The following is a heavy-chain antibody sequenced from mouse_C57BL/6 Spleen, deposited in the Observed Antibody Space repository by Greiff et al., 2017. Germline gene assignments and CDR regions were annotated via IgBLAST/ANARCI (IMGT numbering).Heavy chain of an antibody. Sequence: QVQLQQSGAELVRPGASVTLSCKASGYTFTDYEMHWVKQTPVHGLEWIGAIDPETGGTAYNQKFKGKAILTADKSSSTAYMELRSLTSEDSAVYYCEGAYYSNYFDGWGKGTTLTVSS. D-gene: IGHD2-5*01. CDR1: GYTFTDYE. J-gene: IGHJ2*01. CDR3: EGAYYSNYFDG. V-gene: IGHV1-15*01. CDR2: IDPETGGT.